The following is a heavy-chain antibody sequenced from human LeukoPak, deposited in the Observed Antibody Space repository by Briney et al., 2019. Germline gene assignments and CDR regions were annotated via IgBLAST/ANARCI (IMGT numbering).Heavy chain of an antibody. J-gene: IGHJ4*02. CDR1: GYTFTNYV. D-gene: IGHD2-21*02. CDR3: VRDDCAADACYPGGY. CDR2: INAGNGDT. V-gene: IGHV1-3*01. Sequence: ASVKVSCKASGYTFTNYVVHWVRQAHGQRPEWMGYINAGNGDTKYSKNFQDRVTITRDTSASTAYMEVSSLTSEDTALYSCVRDDCAADACYPGGYWGQGTLVTVSS.